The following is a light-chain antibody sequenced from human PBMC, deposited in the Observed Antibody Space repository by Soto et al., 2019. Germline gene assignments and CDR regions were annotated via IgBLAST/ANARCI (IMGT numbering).Light chain of an antibody. J-gene: IGKJ1*01. CDR1: QSVSSNY. CDR3: QQYGSSPET. Sequence: EIVLTQSPGTLSLSPGERATLSCRASQSVSSNYLAWYQQKPGQAPRLLIYGASSRATGIPDRFSGSGSGTEFTLTISRLAPEDFAVYYCQQYGSSPETFGQGTKVEIK. V-gene: IGKV3-20*01. CDR2: GAS.